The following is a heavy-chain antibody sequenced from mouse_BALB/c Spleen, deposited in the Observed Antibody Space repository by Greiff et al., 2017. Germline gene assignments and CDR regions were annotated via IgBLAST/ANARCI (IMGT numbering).Heavy chain of an antibody. Sequence: EVKVVESGGGLVKPGGSLKLSCAASGFTFSSYAMSWVRQTPEKRLEWVASISSGGSTYYPDSVKGRFTISRDNARNILYLQMSSLRSEDTAMYYCARSYDYGGAMDYWGQGTSVTVSS. CDR3: ARSYDYGGAMDY. V-gene: IGHV5-6-5*01. D-gene: IGHD2-4*01. CDR2: ISSGGST. CDR1: GFTFSSYA. J-gene: IGHJ4*01.